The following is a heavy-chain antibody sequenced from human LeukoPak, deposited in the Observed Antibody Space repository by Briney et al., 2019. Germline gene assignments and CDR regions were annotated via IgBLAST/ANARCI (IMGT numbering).Heavy chain of an antibody. CDR1: GYTFTDYY. J-gene: IGHJ3*02. Sequence: ASVKVSCKASGYTFTDYYLHWVRQARGQGLEWMGWLNPNSGGTNFAQNFQGRVTMTRDTSITTAYMELSTLRSDDTAVYYCARYCPTSCNAGDTFDIWGQGTVVTVSS. V-gene: IGHV1-2*02. D-gene: IGHD2/OR15-2a*01. CDR3: ARYCPTSCNAGDTFDI. CDR2: LNPNSGGT.